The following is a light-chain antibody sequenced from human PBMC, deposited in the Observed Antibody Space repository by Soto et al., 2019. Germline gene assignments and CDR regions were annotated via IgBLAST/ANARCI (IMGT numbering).Light chain of an antibody. Sequence: DIQMTQSPSSVSASVGDRVTVTCRASQGISPWLAWYQQKPGKAPRLLIYAASSLQTGVPSRFSGSGSGTDFTLTIHSLQPEDFATYYCQQANSFPWTFGQGTKVEIK. V-gene: IGKV1-12*02. J-gene: IGKJ1*01. CDR2: AAS. CDR1: QGISPW. CDR3: QQANSFPWT.